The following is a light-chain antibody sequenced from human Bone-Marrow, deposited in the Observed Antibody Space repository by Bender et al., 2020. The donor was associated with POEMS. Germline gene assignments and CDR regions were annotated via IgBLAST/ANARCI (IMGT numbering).Light chain of an antibody. Sequence: QSALTQPASVSGSPGQSITISCTGTSSDVGAYNHVSWYQQHPGKGPKLMIYEVSKRPSGVPERFSGSKSGNTASLTVSGLQAEDDADYYCSSFTSISALHVVFGGGTKLTVL. J-gene: IGLJ2*01. CDR3: SSFTSISALHVV. V-gene: IGLV2-14*01. CDR2: EVS. CDR1: SSDVGAYNH.